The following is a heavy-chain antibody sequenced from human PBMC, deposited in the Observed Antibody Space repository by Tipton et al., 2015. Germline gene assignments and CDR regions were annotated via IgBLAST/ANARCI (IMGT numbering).Heavy chain of an antibody. D-gene: IGHD3-22*01. CDR2: IKGDGSEK. J-gene: IGHJ5*02. Sequence: SLRLSCAASGFTFVSYVMNWVRQAPGKGLEWLGNIKGDGSEKHYADSVKGRFTISRDNAKNSLYLQMNSLRVEDSAVYYCARHSSYDSSSYYYDGGWFDPWGQGTLVTVSS. V-gene: IGHV3-7*01. CDR1: GFTFVSYV. CDR3: ARHSSYDSSSYYYDGGWFDP.